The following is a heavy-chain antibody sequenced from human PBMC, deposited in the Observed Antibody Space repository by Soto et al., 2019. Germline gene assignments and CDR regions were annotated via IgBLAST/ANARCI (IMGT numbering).Heavy chain of an antibody. CDR3: PKQSTTKGRMPPPGMDV. CDR1: GFTFSSYG. V-gene: IGHV3-30*18. Sequence: QVQLVESGGGVVQPGRALRLSCAASGFTFSSYGMHWVRQAPGKGLEWVAVISYEGSNKYYADSGKGRFTISKDNSNNPLYLQMNSLGAEDTDVYYCPKQSTTKGRMPPPGMDVWGQGTTVTVSS. CDR2: ISYEGSNK. J-gene: IGHJ6*02. D-gene: IGHD4-4*01.